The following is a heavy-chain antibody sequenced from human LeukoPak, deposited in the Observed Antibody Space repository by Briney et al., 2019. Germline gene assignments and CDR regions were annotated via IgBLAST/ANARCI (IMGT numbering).Heavy chain of an antibody. CDR2: ISGSGGST. CDR3: AKDSASGYYYENWFDP. J-gene: IGHJ5*02. V-gene: IGHV3-23*01. Sequence: GESLKISCAASGFTFSSYAMSWVRQAPGKELEWVSAISGSGGSTYYADSVKGRFTISRDNSKNTLYLQMNSLRAEDTAVYYCAKDSASGYYYENWFDPWGQGTLVTVSS. D-gene: IGHD3-22*01. CDR1: GFTFSSYA.